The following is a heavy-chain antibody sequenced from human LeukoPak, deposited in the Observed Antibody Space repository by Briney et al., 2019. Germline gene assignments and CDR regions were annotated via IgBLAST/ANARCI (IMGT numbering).Heavy chain of an antibody. CDR3: ARVRYCSGGSCDSRFDY. Sequence: PSQTLSLTCTVSGGSISSGGYYWSWIRQHPGKGLEWIGYIYYSGSTYYNPSLKSRVTISVDTSKNQFSLKLSSVTAADTAVYYCARVRYCSGGSCDSRFDYWGQGTLVTVSS. CDR2: IYYSGST. V-gene: IGHV4-31*03. J-gene: IGHJ4*02. D-gene: IGHD2-15*01. CDR1: GGSISSGGYY.